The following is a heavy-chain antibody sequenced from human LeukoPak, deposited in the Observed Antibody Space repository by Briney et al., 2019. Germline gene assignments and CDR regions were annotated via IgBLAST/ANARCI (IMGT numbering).Heavy chain of an antibody. Sequence: SETLSLTCAVSGGSISSYYWSWVRQPPGKGLEWIAHIYYGGSTNYNPSLNSRVTISVDTSKNQFSLKLRSVTAAATAVDYCARDMGKLPSRYNFDYWGQGTLVTVSS. CDR1: GGSISSYY. CDR3: ARDMGKLPSRYNFDY. J-gene: IGHJ4*02. D-gene: IGHD1-1*01. CDR2: IYYGGST. V-gene: IGHV4-59*01.